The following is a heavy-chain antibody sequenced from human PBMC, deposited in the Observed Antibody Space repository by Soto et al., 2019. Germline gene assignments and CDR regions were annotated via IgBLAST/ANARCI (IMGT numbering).Heavy chain of an antibody. V-gene: IGHV4-4*07. CDR3: AREGSYSAYNFAHGVQLWSFDF. J-gene: IGHJ4*02. D-gene: IGHD5-12*01. CDR2: IFSSGST. CDR1: GGSINTFY. Sequence: SETLSLTCTFSGGSINTFYWSWVRQPAGKGLEWIGRIFSSGSTSFNPSLESRVAMSVDTSKNHFSLNLSSVTAADMAVYYCAREGSYSAYNFAHGVQLWSFDFWGQGALVTVSS.